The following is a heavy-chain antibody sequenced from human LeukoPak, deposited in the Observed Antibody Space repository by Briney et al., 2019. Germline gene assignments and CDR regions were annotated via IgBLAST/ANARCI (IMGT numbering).Heavy chain of an antibody. Sequence: PSETLSLTCTVSGGSISSYYWNWIRQPPGKGLEWIGYIYYSGSTNYNPSLKSRVTISVDTSKNQFSLKLSSVTAADTAVYYCARILGPATGVDYWGQGTLVTVSS. CDR3: ARILGPATGVDY. J-gene: IGHJ4*02. CDR1: GGSISSYY. D-gene: IGHD7-27*01. CDR2: IYYSGST. V-gene: IGHV4-59*01.